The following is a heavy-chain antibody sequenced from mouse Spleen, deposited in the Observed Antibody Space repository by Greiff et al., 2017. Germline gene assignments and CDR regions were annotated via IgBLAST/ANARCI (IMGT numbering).Heavy chain of an antibody. Sequence: QVQLKESGPGLVAPSQSLSITCTISGFSLTSYGVHWVRQPPGKGLEWLVVIWSDGSTTYNSALKSRLSISKDNSKSQVFLKMNSLQTDDTAMYYCARMEDIWAYGNYFYYAMDYWGQGTSVTVSS. D-gene: IGHD2-1*01. V-gene: IGHV2-6-1*01. CDR1: GFSLTSYG. J-gene: IGHJ4*01. CDR2: IWSDGST. CDR3: ARMEDIWAYGNYFYYAMDY.